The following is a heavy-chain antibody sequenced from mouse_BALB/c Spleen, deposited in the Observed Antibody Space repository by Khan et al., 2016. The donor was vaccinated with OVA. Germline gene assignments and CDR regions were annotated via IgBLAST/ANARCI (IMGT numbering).Heavy chain of an antibody. CDR3: VRDYWDVFAY. D-gene: IGHD4-1*01. CDR2: IDPANGNT. Sequence: EVQLQDSGAELVKPGASVKLSCTASGFNIKDTYIHWVKQRPEQGLEWIGRIDPANGNTKYDPKFQGKATITADTSSNTAYLQLSSLTSEDTAVYYCVRDYWDVFAYWGQGTLVTVSA. V-gene: IGHV14-3*02. CDR1: GFNIKDTY. J-gene: IGHJ3*01.